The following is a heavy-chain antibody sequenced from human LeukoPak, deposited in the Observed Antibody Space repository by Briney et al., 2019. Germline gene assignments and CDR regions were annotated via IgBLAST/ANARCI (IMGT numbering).Heavy chain of an antibody. CDR1: GFTFSSYS. Sequence: QTGGSLRLSCAASGFTFSSYSMNWVRQAPGKGLEWVSYIRSGGSTTRYADYVKGRFTISRDNAKNSLYLQMNSLRAEDTAVYYCARVIWSGYYQIDYWGQGTLVTVSS. CDR3: ARVIWSGYYQIDY. J-gene: IGHJ4*02. D-gene: IGHD3-3*01. V-gene: IGHV3-48*01. CDR2: IRSGGSTT.